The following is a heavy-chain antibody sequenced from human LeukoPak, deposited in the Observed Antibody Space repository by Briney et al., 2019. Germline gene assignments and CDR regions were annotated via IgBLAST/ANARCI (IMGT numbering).Heavy chain of an antibody. V-gene: IGHV1-3*01. CDR2: INAYNGNT. D-gene: IGHD3-9*01. Sequence: ASVKVSCKASGYTFTTYAIHWVRQALGQRLEWMGWINAYNGNTKYSQNFQGRVTITRDTSTSTAYMELSSLRSEDTAVYYCARRRGVLRYFDWLSAGDNWFDPWGQGTLVTVSS. J-gene: IGHJ5*02. CDR1: GYTFTTYA. CDR3: ARRRGVLRYFDWLSAGDNWFDP.